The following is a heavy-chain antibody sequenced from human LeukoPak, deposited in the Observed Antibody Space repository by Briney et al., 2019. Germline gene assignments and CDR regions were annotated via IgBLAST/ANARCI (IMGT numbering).Heavy chain of an antibody. CDR3: ARDQRYCSSSSCPWEPFDY. D-gene: IGHD2-2*01. CDR2: ISSSGLTI. V-gene: IGHV3-48*03. CDR1: GFTFSSYE. Sequence: GGSLRLSCAASGFTFSSYEMNWVRQAPGKGLEWVSYISSSGLTIDYADSVKGRFTISRDNAKNSLYLQMNSLRAEDTAVYYCARDQRYCSSSSCPWEPFDYWGQGTLVTVSS. J-gene: IGHJ4*02.